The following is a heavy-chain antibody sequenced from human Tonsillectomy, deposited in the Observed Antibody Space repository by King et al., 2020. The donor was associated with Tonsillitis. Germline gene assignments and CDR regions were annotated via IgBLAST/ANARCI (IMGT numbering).Heavy chain of an antibody. CDR3: ARVYCGGDCQSGHSYYDGGMAV. J-gene: IGHJ6*02. CDR1: GGSVDSGNYY. CDR2: IYHSGST. V-gene: IGHV4-61*01. Sequence: QLQGSGPGLVKPSETQSFTCTVSGGSVDSGNYYWSWIRQPPGKGLEWIGHIYHSGSTNYNPSFKSRVTISVDTSKNQFYLKLTSVTAADTAVYFCARVYCGGDCQSGHSYYDGGMAVWGQGTRVTVSS. D-gene: IGHD2-21*02.